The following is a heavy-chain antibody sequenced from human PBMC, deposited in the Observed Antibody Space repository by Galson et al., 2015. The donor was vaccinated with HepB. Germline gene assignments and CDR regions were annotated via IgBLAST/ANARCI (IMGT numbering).Heavy chain of an antibody. CDR2: IDWDDDK. J-gene: IGHJ6*02. CDR1: GFSLNTSGMC. D-gene: IGHD3-10*01. V-gene: IGHV2-70*01. CDR3: ARTAPEISMIRGVIGGGLTDYSYYALDV. Sequence: PALVKPTQTLTLTCTFSGFSLNTSGMCVSWIRQPPGKALEWLALIDWDDDKYYSTSLKTRLTISKGTSKNQVVLTMTNIDPVDTARYYCARTAPEISMIRGVIGGGLTDYSYYALDVWGQGTTVTVSS.